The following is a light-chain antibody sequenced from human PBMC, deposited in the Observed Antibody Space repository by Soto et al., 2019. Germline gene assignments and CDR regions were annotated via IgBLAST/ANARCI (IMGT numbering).Light chain of an antibody. CDR3: QQYNSYPWT. Sequence: DIQMTQAPSTLSVSVGDRVTITCRASQSISDWLAWFQMKPGKAPKVLIYKASSLQSGVPSRFSGSGSGTEFILTISNLQPDDFTTYYCQQYNSYPWTFGQGTKVEIK. V-gene: IGKV1-5*03. CDR2: KAS. CDR1: QSISDW. J-gene: IGKJ1*01.